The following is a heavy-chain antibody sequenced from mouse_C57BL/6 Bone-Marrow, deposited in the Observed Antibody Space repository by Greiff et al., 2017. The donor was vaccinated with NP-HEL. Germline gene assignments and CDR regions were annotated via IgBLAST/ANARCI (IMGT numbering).Heavy chain of an antibody. Sequence: EVQLKQSGPELVKPGASVKISCKASGYTFTDYYMNWVKQSHGKSLEWIGDINPNNGGTSYNQKFKGKATLTVDKSSSTAYMELRSLTSEDSAVYYCARSIYYDYDAGAYWGQGTLVTVSA. V-gene: IGHV1-26*01. CDR2: INPNNGGT. CDR1: GYTFTDYY. D-gene: IGHD2-4*01. CDR3: ARSIYYDYDAGAY. J-gene: IGHJ3*01.